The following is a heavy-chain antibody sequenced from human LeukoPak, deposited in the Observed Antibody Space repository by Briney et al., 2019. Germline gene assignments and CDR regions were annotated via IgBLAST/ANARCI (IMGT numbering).Heavy chain of an antibody. CDR3: ARFSWEGAPY. CDR2: INHSGST. V-gene: IGHV4-34*01. J-gene: IGHJ4*02. D-gene: IGHD1-26*01. Sequence: PSETLSLTCAIYGGSFSGYYWSWIRQPPGKGLEWIGEINHSGSTNYNPSLKSRVTISVDTSKNQFSLKLSSVTAADTAVYYCARFSWEGAPYWGQGTLVTASS. CDR1: GGSFSGYY.